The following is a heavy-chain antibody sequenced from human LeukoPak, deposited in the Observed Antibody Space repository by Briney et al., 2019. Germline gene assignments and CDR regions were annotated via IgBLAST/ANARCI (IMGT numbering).Heavy chain of an antibody. D-gene: IGHD6-19*01. Sequence: SETLSLTCTVFGGSISSYYWSWIRQPPGKGLEWIGYIYYSGSTNYNPSLKSRVTISVDTSKNQFSLKLSSVTAADTAVYYCARQEQWLSTNWFDPWGQGTLVTVSS. V-gene: IGHV4-59*01. CDR1: GGSISSYY. J-gene: IGHJ5*02. CDR2: IYYSGST. CDR3: ARQEQWLSTNWFDP.